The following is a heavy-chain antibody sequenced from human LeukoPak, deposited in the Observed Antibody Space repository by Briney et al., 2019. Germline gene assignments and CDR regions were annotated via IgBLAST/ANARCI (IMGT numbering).Heavy chain of an antibody. CDR1: GFTFTSFSSHA. J-gene: IGHJ4*02. D-gene: IGHD3-10*01. Sequence: GGSLRLSCAASGFTFTSFSSHAMIWARQAPGKGLEWVSAISGSGDSTYHADSVKGRFTISRDNSKNTLYLQMNSLRAEDTAVYYCAKDGYGSGSIIDYWGQGTLVTVSS. CDR3: AKDGYGSGSIIDY. V-gene: IGHV3-23*01. CDR2: ISGSGDST.